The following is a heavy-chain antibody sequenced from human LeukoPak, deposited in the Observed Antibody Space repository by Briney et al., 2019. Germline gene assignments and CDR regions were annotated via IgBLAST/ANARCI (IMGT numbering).Heavy chain of an antibody. CDR2: IYTSGST. V-gene: IGHV4-4*07. D-gene: IGHD3-16*01. Sequence: SETLSLTCTVSGASISSYYWSWVRQPAGKGLEWIGRIYTSGSTNYNPSLKSRVTLSVDTSKNQFSLKLRSVTAADTAVYYCARDYAGWRFDYWRQGTLVTVSS. CDR1: GASISSYY. CDR3: ARDYAGWRFDY. J-gene: IGHJ4*02.